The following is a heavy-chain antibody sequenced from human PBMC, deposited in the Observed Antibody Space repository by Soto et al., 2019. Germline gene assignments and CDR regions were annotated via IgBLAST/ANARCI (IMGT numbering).Heavy chain of an antibody. CDR2: IQYSGYS. D-gene: IGHD3-10*01. CDR1: GGSITNYY. CDR3: ARHGFGSLHGLVDV. Sequence: QVQLQESGPGLVKPSETLSLTCTVSGGSITNYYCSWFRQPPGKGLEWIGYIQYSGYSAYNLSLKRRVTMSMDTSNPQFSLMLESVTATDTAVYYCARHGFGSLHGLVDVWGQGITVIVSS. J-gene: IGHJ6*02. V-gene: IGHV4-59*08.